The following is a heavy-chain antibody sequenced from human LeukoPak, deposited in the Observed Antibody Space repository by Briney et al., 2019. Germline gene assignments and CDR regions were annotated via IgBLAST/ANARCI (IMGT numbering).Heavy chain of an antibody. Sequence: SVKVSCKASGGTLSSYAISWVRQAPGQGLEWMGGITPIFGTANYAQKFQGGVTVTADESTSTAYMELSSLRSEDTAVYYCARDRVQLWLSGNFDYWGQGTLVTVSS. V-gene: IGHV1-69*01. CDR1: GGTLSSYA. CDR3: ARDRVQLWLSGNFDY. CDR2: ITPIFGTA. J-gene: IGHJ4*02. D-gene: IGHD5-18*01.